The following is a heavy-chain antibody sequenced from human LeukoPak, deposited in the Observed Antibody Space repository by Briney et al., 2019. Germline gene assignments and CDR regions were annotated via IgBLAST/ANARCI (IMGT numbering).Heavy chain of an antibody. CDR1: GFTFSSYS. J-gene: IGHJ6*03. D-gene: IGHD1/OR15-1a*01. Sequence: GGSLRLSCAASGFTFSSYSMNWVRQAPGKGLEWVSYISSSSSTIYYADSVKGRFTISRDNAKNSLYLQMNSLRAEDTAVYYCAREALDVTTDYYYYYMDVWGKGTTVTVSS. CDR2: ISSSSSTI. V-gene: IGHV3-48*01. CDR3: AREALDVTTDYYYYYMDV.